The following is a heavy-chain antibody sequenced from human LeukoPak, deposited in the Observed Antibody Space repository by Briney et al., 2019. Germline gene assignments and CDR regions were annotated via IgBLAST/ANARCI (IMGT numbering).Heavy chain of an antibody. CDR1: GYTFTSYA. J-gene: IGHJ5*02. CDR2: INAGNGNT. V-gene: IGHV1-3*01. CDR3: ARDWASGSYSPYNWFDP. D-gene: IGHD1-26*01. Sequence: GASVKVSCKASGYTFTSYAMHWVRQATGQRLERMGWINAGNGNTKYSQKFQGRVTITRDTSASTAYMELSSLRSEDTAVYYCARDWASGSYSPYNWFDPWGQGTLVTVSS.